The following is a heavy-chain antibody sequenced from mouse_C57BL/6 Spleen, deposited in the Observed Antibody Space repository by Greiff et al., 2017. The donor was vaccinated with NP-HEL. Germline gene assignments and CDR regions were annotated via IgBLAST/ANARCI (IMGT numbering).Heavy chain of an antibody. J-gene: IGHJ4*01. CDR1: GYTFTSYW. V-gene: IGHV1-59*01. Sequence: VQLQQSGAELVRPGTSVKLSCKASGYTFTSYWMPWVKQRPGQGLEWIGVIDPSDSYTNYTQKFKGKATLTVDTSSSTAYMQLSSLTSEDSAVYYCARREYYGSHYAMDYWGQGTSVTVAS. CDR2: IDPSDSYT. D-gene: IGHD1-1*01. CDR3: ARREYYGSHYAMDY.